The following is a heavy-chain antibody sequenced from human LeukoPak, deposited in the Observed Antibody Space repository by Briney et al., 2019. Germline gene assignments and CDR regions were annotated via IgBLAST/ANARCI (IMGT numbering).Heavy chain of an antibody. V-gene: IGHV1-18*01. CDR3: ARSCCTDGAYYYYLDV. Sequence: ASVKVSCKASGYTFTRYGIGWVRQAPGQGLEWMGWISAYSDKAKYARNLQDRVTMTADTSTSTAYMELSSLRYDDTAIYYCARSCCTDGAYYYYLDVWGKGTTVTVSS. J-gene: IGHJ6*03. CDR2: ISAYSDKA. CDR1: GYTFTRYG. D-gene: IGHD2-8*01.